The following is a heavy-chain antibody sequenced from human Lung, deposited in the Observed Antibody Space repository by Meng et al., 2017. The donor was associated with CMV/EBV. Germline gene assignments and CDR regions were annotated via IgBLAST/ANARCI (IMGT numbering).Heavy chain of an antibody. Sequence: GGSLGLXCTGSGFNFGGYRMSWVRQAPGKGLEWVGFIRKKTYGGTTEYAASVKGRFTISRDDSKSIVYLKMDSLKTEDTAMYYCARDDSLGVDWGRGTLVTVSS. J-gene: IGHJ4*02. D-gene: IGHD3-10*01. CDR1: GFNFGGYR. V-gene: IGHV3-49*04. CDR2: IRKKTYGGTT. CDR3: ARDDSLGVD.